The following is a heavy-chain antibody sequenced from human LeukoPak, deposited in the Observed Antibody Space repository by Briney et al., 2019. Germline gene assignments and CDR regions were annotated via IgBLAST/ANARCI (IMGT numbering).Heavy chain of an antibody. CDR2: ISYDGSNK. Sequence: GGSLRLSCAVSGFTFSTYTMHWVRQAPGKGLEWVAIISYDGSNKYCADSVKGRFTISRDNSKNTLYLQMNSLRVEDTAVYYCAREPPSSGWYFDYWGQGTLVTVSS. V-gene: IGHV3-30*04. CDR3: AREPPSSGWYFDY. D-gene: IGHD6-19*01. J-gene: IGHJ4*02. CDR1: GFTFSTYT.